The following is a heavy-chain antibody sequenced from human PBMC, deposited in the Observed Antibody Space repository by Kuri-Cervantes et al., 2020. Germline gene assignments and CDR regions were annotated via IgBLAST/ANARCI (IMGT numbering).Heavy chain of an antibody. V-gene: IGHV4-30-4*08. CDR3: ARVGSSWSEPNYYFDY. CDR1: GYSISSGYY. Sequence: SETLSLSCAVSGYSISSGYYWSWIRQPPGKGLEWIGYIYYSGSTYYNPSLKSRVTISVDTSKNQFSLKLSSVTAADTAVYYCARVGSSWSEPNYYFDYWGQGTLVTVSS. D-gene: IGHD6-13*01. J-gene: IGHJ4*02. CDR2: IYYSGST.